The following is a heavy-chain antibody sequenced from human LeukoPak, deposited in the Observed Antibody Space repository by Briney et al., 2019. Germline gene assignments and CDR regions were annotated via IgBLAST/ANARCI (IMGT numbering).Heavy chain of an antibody. CDR2: ISGGGGST. Sequence: PGGSLRLSCAASGFTFSSYAMSWVRQAPGKGLEWVSAISGGGGSTYYADSVKGRFTISRDNSKNTLYLQMNSLRAEDTAVYYCAKGGTPITMIVVVITGYYFDYWGQGTLVTVSS. CDR3: AKGGTPITMIVVVITGYYFDY. CDR1: GFTFSSYA. D-gene: IGHD3-22*01. J-gene: IGHJ4*02. V-gene: IGHV3-23*01.